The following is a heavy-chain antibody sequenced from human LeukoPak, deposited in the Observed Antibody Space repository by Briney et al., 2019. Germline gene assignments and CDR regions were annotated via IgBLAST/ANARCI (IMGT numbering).Heavy chain of an antibody. CDR3: ARVPGYSSDKRSLSWFDP. V-gene: IGHV1-2*02. CDR2: INPNSGDT. J-gene: IGHJ5*02. D-gene: IGHD6-19*01. Sequence: GASVKVSRKASGYTFTGYYIHWVRQAPGQGLEWMGWINPNSGDTTSAQRFQGRVTMTRDTSLDTAYMELSRLTSDDTAVYYCARVPGYSSDKRSLSWFDPWGQGSLVTVSS. CDR1: GYTFTGYY.